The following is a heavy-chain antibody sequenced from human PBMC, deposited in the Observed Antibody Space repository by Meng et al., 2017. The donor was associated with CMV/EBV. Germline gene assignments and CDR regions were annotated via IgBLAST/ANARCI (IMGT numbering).Heavy chain of an antibody. Sequence: GESLKTSCAASGFTFSSYAMSWVRQAPGKGLEWVSAISGSGGSIYYADSVKGRFTISRDNSKNTLYLQMNSLRAEDTAVYYCAKDYDSSGLGAYYFDYWGQGTLVTVSS. CDR3: AKDYDSSGLGAYYFDY. D-gene: IGHD3-22*01. CDR1: GFTFSSYA. CDR2: ISGSGGSI. J-gene: IGHJ4*02. V-gene: IGHV3-23*01.